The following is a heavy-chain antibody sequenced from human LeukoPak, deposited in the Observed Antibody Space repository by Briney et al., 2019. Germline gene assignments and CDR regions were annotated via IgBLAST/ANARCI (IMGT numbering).Heavy chain of an antibody. Sequence: ASVKVSCKASGYTFTSYYMHWVRQAPGQGLEWMGIINPSGGSTSYAQKFQGRVTMTRDMSTSTVYMELSSLRSEDTAVYYCARDPTRSSSDVRYYYYYMDVWGKGTTVTVSS. D-gene: IGHD6-6*01. CDR2: INPSGGST. CDR3: ARDPTRSSSDVRYYYYYMDV. CDR1: GYTFTSYY. J-gene: IGHJ6*03. V-gene: IGHV1-46*01.